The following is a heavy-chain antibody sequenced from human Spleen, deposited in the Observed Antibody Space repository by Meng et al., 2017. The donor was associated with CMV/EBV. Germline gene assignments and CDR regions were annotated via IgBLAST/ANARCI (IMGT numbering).Heavy chain of an antibody. D-gene: IGHD2-2*01. CDR3: ARGHCTSSTCYPNYYYFDS. Sequence: ASVKVSCKASGYTFTSYYMHWVRQAPGQGLEWMGIINPSGGSTNYAQKFQGRVTMTRDTSTSTVYMELSSLKSEDTAVYYCARGHCTSSTCYPNYYYFDSWGQGTLVTVSS. J-gene: IGHJ4*02. CDR1: GYTFTSYY. V-gene: IGHV1-46*01. CDR2: INPSGGST.